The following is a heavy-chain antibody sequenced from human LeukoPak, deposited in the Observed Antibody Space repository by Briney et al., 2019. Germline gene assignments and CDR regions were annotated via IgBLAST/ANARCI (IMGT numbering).Heavy chain of an antibody. Sequence: PGGSLRLSCAASGFTFSSYGMHWVRQAPGKWLEWVAVISYDGSNKYYADSVKGRFTISRDNSKNTLYLQMNSLRADDTAVYYCAMKAVPRPRLYDAFDFWGQGTVVTVSS. V-gene: IGHV3-30*03. J-gene: IGHJ3*01. CDR2: ISYDGSNK. CDR3: AMKAVPRPRLYDAFDF. D-gene: IGHD2-2*02. CDR1: GFTFSSYG.